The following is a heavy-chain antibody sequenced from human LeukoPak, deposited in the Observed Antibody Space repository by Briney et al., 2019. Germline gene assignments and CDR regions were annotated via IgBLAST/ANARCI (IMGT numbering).Heavy chain of an antibody. D-gene: IGHD2-2*01. CDR3: ARDLGDCSSTRCYYYYYMDG. J-gene: IGHJ6*03. CDR2: IKQAGSEK. V-gene: IGHV3-7*01. CDR1: GFTFSSYW. Sequence: GGSLRLSCAASGFTFSSYWMSWVRQAPGRGLEWVANIKQAGSEKYYVDSVKGRFTISRDNAKNSLYLQMNSLRAEDTAVYYCARDLGDCSSTRCYYYYYMDGWGKGTTVTVSS.